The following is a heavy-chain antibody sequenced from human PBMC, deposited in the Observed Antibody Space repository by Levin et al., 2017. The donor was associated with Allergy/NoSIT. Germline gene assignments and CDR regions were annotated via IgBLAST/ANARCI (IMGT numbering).Heavy chain of an antibody. CDR2: IDASGST. V-gene: IGHV4-61*02. CDR3: ASQSSSWYSDFDY. D-gene: IGHD2-15*01. CDR1: GASIKSGGYY. Sequence: SETLSLTCTVSGASIKSGGYYWSWIRQPAGKGLEWIGRIDASGSTNYNPSLTSRVTISVDMSKNQFSLSLASVPAADTDVYYCASQSSSWYSDFDYWGQGTLVTVSS. J-gene: IGHJ4*02.